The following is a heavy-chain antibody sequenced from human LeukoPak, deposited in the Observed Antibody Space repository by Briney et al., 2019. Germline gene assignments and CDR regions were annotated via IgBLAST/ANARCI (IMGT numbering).Heavy chain of an antibody. V-gene: IGHV4-59*08. J-gene: IGHJ4*02. Sequence: SETLSLPFTVSGESTSGFYWNWIRQPPGKGLEWIGYIYYSGSTNYNPSLKSRVTISIDTSKNQFSLKLSSVTAADTAVYYCGSRRTAMFGVIKGPIDYWGQGTLVTVSS. CDR1: GESTSGFY. CDR3: GSRRTAMFGVIKGPIDY. D-gene: IGHD3-3*01. CDR2: IYYSGST.